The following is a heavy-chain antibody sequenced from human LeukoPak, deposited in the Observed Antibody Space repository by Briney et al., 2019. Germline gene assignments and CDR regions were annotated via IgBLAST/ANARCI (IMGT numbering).Heavy chain of an antibody. CDR2: IYTSGST. J-gene: IGHJ4*02. Sequence: SETLSLTCTVSGGSISSSSYYWSWIRQPAGKGLEWIGRIYTSGSTNYNPSLKSRVTISGDTSKNQFSLRLSSVTAADTAVYYCARASYSYNINGWVPFDYWGQGTLVTVSS. V-gene: IGHV4-61*02. D-gene: IGHD3-22*01. CDR3: ARASYSYNINGWVPFDY. CDR1: GGSISSSSYY.